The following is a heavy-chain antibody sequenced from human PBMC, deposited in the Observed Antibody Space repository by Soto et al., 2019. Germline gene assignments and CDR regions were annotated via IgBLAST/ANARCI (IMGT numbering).Heavy chain of an antibody. V-gene: IGHV3-72*01. CDR3: ARDNEGSYDY. CDR2: SRNKAKTYIT. Sequence: GGSLRLSCAASGFTFSDHYIDWVRQAPGKGLEWIGRSRNKAKTYITELAASVRGRFAMSRDNSQNVLYLEMNSLKTEDTAVYYCARDNEGSYDYWGQGTLVTVSS. CDR1: GFTFSDHY. J-gene: IGHJ4*02. D-gene: IGHD2-15*01.